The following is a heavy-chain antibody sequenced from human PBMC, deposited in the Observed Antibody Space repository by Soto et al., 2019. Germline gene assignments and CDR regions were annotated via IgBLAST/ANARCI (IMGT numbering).Heavy chain of an antibody. J-gene: IGHJ4*02. CDR1: GFTFTSSA. CDR2: IAVGSGYT. Sequence: SVKVSCKASGFTFTSSAFQWVRQARGQRLEWIGWIAVGSGYTNYAQRFQDRVTLTRDMSTATTYMELSRLTSEDTAIYYCTADATAWQQMVPSDYWGQGTLVTVPS. D-gene: IGHD2-8*01. CDR3: TADATAWQQMVPSDY. V-gene: IGHV1-58*01.